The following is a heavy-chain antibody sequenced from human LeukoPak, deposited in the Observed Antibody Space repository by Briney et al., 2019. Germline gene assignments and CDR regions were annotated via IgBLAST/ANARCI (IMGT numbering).Heavy chain of an antibody. CDR3: ASGAFCAGGTCHLQRVAS. CDR1: GYTFTAYY. Sequence: ASVNVSCKASGYTFTAYYMHWVRQAPGQGLEWMGWIDTNTGDTKYAQKFQGRVTITRDTSTGTAYMELRSLISGDTAVYYCASGAFCAGGTCHLQRVASWGPGTLLTVSS. D-gene: IGHD2-8*02. J-gene: IGHJ4*02. CDR2: IDTNTGDT. V-gene: IGHV1-2*02.